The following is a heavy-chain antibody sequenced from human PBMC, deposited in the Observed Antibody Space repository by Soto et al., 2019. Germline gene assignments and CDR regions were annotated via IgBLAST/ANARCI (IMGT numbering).Heavy chain of an antibody. CDR3: VSQRTSVLTQAYFDY. Sequence: LSLTCTVSGGSVSNSNYYWGWIRQSPGKGLEWIGSVYYRGRSYSKSSVKSRVTISVDTSKNQFSLNLNSVTASDTAVCFCVSQRTSVLTQAYFDYWGPGALVTVSS. CDR2: VYYRGRS. CDR1: GGSVSNSNYY. V-gene: IGHV4-39*01. J-gene: IGHJ4*02. D-gene: IGHD2-8*01.